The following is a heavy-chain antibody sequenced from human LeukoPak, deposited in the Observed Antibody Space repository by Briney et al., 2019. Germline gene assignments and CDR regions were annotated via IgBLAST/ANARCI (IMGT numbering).Heavy chain of an antibody. CDR3: ARRATSSSPPFDY. V-gene: IGHV4-59*08. Sequence: SETLSFTYTVVGGSINGYYWSWIRQPTGQGLKGIGYIYYSGSTNYTPSLKSRVTISVDTSKNQFSLKLSSVTAADTAVYYCARRATSSSPPFDYWGQGTLVTVSS. J-gene: IGHJ4*02. D-gene: IGHD6-6*01. CDR1: GGSINGYY. CDR2: IYYSGST.